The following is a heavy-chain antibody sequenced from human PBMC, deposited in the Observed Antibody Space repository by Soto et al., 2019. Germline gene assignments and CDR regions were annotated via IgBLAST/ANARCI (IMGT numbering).Heavy chain of an antibody. J-gene: IGHJ4*02. CDR2: ISGGSSYT. Sequence: QVQLVESGGGLVKPGGSLRLACAASGFSFGDSYMCWVRQAPGKGLEWLSYISGGSSYTNYADSVKGRFTISRDTAKRSLYLELTTLRADDTAVYYCAKTTVAASGYYLDHWGQGNLVTVSS. CDR3: AKTTVAASGYYLDH. D-gene: IGHD1-1*01. V-gene: IGHV3-11*06. CDR1: GFSFGDSY.